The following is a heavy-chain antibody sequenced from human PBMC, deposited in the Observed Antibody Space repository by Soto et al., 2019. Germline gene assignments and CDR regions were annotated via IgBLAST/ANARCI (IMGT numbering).Heavy chain of an antibody. CDR2: IYHSGST. CDR3: ASSGGGEDY. V-gene: IGHV4-4*02. D-gene: IGHD3-16*01. CDR1: GGSISSSHW. Sequence: QVQLQESGPGLVKPSGTLSLSCAVSGGSISSSHWWTWVRQPPGKGLEWIGEIYHSGSTNYNPSLNGRVNISVAPSRNHFSLNLSSVTAAETAVYYCASSGGGEDYWGQGILVTVSS. J-gene: IGHJ4*02.